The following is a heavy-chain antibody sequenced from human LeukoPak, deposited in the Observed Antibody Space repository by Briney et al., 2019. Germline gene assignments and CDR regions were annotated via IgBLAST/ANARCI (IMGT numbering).Heavy chain of an antibody. CDR2: IYYSGST. CDR1: GGSISSGGYY. Sequence: SETLSLTCTVSGGSISSGGYYWSWIRHHPGKGLEWIGYIYYSGSTYYNPSLKSRVTISVDTSKNQFSLKLSSVTAADTAVYYCARSGTATAYNCFDPWGQGTLVTVSS. V-gene: IGHV4-31*03. CDR3: ARSGTATAYNCFDP. D-gene: IGHD6-13*01. J-gene: IGHJ5*02.